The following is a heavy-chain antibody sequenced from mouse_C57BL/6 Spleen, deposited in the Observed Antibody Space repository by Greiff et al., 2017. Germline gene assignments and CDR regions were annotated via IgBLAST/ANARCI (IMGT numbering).Heavy chain of an antibody. D-gene: IGHD4-1*01. CDR1: GFTFSSYA. CDR2: ISDGGSYT. V-gene: IGHV5-4*01. Sequence: EVKLMESGGGLVKPGGSLKLSCAASGFTFSSYAMSWVRQTPEKRLEWVATISDGGSYTYYPDNVKGRFTISRDNAKNNLYLQMSHLKSEDTAMYYCAREGANWSYFDYWGQGTTLTVSS. CDR3: AREGANWSYFDY. J-gene: IGHJ2*01.